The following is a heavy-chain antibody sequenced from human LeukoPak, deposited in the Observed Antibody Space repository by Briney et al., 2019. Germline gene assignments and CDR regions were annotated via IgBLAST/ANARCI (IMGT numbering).Heavy chain of an antibody. CDR1: GFTFSSYA. CDR3: AKSRSLVGLWDWFDP. Sequence: GGSLRLSCAASGFTFSSYAMSWVRQAPGKGLEWVSAISGSGGSTYYADSVKGRFTISRDNSKNTLYLQMNSLRAEDTAVYYCAKSRSLVGLWDWFDPWGQGTLVTVSS. CDR2: ISGSGGST. V-gene: IGHV3-23*01. J-gene: IGHJ5*02. D-gene: IGHD2-15*01.